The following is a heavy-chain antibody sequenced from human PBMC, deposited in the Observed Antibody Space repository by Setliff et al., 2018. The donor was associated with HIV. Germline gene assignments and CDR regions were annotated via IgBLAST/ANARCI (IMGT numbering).Heavy chain of an antibody. CDR1: GGSISSSYY. CDR3: ARSRSSGFDY. V-gene: IGHV4-4*07. Sequence: SETLSLTCTVSGGSISSSYYWSWIRQPAGKGLEWIGRIYTSGSTNYNPSLKSRVTMSVDTSKNQFSLKLSSVTAADTAVYYCARSRSSGFDYWGQGTLVTVSS. J-gene: IGHJ4*02. D-gene: IGHD2-8*02. CDR2: IYTSGST.